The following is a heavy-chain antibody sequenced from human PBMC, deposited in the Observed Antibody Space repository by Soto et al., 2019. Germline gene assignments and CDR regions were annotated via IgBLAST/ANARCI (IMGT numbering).Heavy chain of an antibody. V-gene: IGHV3-13*01. CDR2: IGTLDDT. CDR1: GFTFSNHD. Sequence: GGSLRLSCAASGFTFSNHDMHWVRQAAGKGLEWVSAIGTLDDTFYPDSVKGRFTISRENAKNALYLQMDSLGAEDTAVYYCARGDCRGGGCHRTAGTVLHHWGQGTLVTVPS. J-gene: IGHJ1*01. CDR3: ARGDCRGGGCHRTAGTVLHH. D-gene: IGHD2-15*01.